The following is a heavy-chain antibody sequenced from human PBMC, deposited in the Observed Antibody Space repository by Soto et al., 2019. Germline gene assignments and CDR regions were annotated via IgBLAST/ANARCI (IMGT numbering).Heavy chain of an antibody. D-gene: IGHD4-4*01. CDR3: AKFPNGNDYTHDLDY. CDR2: ISYDGSNT. CDR1: GFTFSSYG. Sequence: GGSLRLSCAASGFTFSSYGMHWVRQAPGKGLEWVAVISYDGSNTYYADSVKGRFTISRDNSKNTLYLQMNSLRAEDTAVYYCAKFPNGNDYTHDLDYWGQGTLVTVSS. V-gene: IGHV3-30*18. J-gene: IGHJ4*02.